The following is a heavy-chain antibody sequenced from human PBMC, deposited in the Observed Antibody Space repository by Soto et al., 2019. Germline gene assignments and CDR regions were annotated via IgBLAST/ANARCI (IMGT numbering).Heavy chain of an antibody. CDR3: ARKVFSPSWLDP. CDR1: GFSISSYY. V-gene: IGHV4-59*01. J-gene: IGHJ5*02. Sequence: SETLSLTCTFSGFSISSYYWSLIRQPPGKGLEWIGYIYYSGSTNYNPSLKSRVTISVDTSTSTVYMELRSLTLDDTAVYYCARKVFSPSWLDPWGEGTLVTVSS. CDR2: IYYSGST.